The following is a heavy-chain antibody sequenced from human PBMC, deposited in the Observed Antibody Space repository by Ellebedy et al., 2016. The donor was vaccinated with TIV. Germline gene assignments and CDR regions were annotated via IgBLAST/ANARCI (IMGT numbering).Heavy chain of an antibody. Sequence: AASVKVSCKASGGTFSSYAISWVRQAPGQGLEWMGAFIPIFGSANYAQKFQGRVTITADESTTTAYMELSSLRSEDTAVYYCASPRGFSGYVLTTFDYWGQGTLVTVSS. J-gene: IGHJ4*02. CDR1: GGTFSSYA. V-gene: IGHV1-69*13. CDR2: FIPIFGSA. CDR3: ASPRGFSGYVLTTFDY. D-gene: IGHD5-12*01.